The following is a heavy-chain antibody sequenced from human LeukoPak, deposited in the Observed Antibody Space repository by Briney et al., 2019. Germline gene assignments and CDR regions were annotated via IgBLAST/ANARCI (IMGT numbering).Heavy chain of an antibody. CDR2: IYHSGNT. V-gene: IGHV4-30-4*08. D-gene: IGHD3-3*01. J-gene: IGHJ4*02. Sequence: PSQTLFLTCTVSVGSISSGDYYWSWIRQPPGKGLEWIGYIYHSGNTYYNPSLKSRLTISVDTPRNQFSLKLRSVTAADTAVYYCARGGTRITIVGVVINDFDYWGQGTLVTVSS. CDR1: VGSISSGDYY. CDR3: ARGGTRITIVGVVINDFDY.